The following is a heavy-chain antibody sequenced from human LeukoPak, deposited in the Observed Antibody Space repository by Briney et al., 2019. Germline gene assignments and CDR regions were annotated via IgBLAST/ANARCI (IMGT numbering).Heavy chain of an antibody. J-gene: IGHJ6*03. Sequence: GGSLRLSCAASGFTFSSYWMSWVRQAPGKGLEWVAVISYDGSNKYYADSVKGRFTISRDNSKNTLYLQMNSLRAEDTAVYYCARDNQLGGYMDVWGKGTTVTVSS. CDR3: ARDNQLGGYMDV. V-gene: IGHV3-30*03. D-gene: IGHD5-18*01. CDR1: GFTFSSYW. CDR2: ISYDGSNK.